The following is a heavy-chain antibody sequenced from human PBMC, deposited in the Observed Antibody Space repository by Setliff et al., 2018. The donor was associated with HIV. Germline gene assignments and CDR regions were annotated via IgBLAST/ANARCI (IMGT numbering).Heavy chain of an antibody. CDR3: ATCRHRPANWFDP. J-gene: IGHJ5*02. CDR2: VYNSGIT. Sequence: SETLSLTCTVSGGSVSSPGYYWGWIRQPPGKGLEWIGSVYNSGITFKNPSLKSRVTISVDRSGNQFSLRLTSVTAADTAVYYCATCRHRPANWFDPWGQGTVVTVSS. V-gene: IGHV4-39*07. CDR1: GGSVSSPGYY.